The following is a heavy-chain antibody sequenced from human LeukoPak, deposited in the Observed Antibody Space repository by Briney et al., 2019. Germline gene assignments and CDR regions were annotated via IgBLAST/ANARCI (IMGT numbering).Heavy chain of an antibody. CDR3: ARDTDPNIAAAGIDY. J-gene: IGHJ4*02. D-gene: IGHD6-13*01. CDR1: GYTFTSYG. CDR2: ISAYNGNT. V-gene: IGHV1-18*01. Sequence: ASVKVSCKASGYTFTSYGIRWVRQAPGQGLEWMGWISAYNGNTNYAQKLQGRVTMTTDTSTSTAYMELRSLRSDDTAVYYCARDTDPNIAAAGIDYWGQGTLVTVSS.